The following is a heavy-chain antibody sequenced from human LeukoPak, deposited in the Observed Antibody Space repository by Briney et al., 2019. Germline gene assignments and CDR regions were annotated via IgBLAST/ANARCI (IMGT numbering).Heavy chain of an antibody. V-gene: IGHV4-4*07. CDR2: IYTSGST. J-gene: IGHJ4*02. D-gene: IGHD4-17*01. CDR3: AREDYGDYSAFDY. CDR1: GGSFSGYY. Sequence: PSETLSLTCAVYGGSFSGYYWSWIRQPAGKGLEWIGRIYTSGSTNYNPSLKSRVTMSVDTSKNQFSLKLSSVTAADTAVYYCAREDYGDYSAFDYWGQGTLVTVSS.